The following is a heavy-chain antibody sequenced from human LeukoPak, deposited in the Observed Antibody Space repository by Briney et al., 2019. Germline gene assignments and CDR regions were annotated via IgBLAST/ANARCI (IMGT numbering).Heavy chain of an antibody. J-gene: IGHJ4*02. V-gene: IGHV3-23*01. CDR2: ISGSGGST. CDR1: GFTFSSYG. D-gene: IGHD3-10*01. CDR3: AKDYDFWMVRGVIRD. Sequence: QAGGSLRLSCAASGFTFSSYGMSWARQAPGKGLEWVSAISGSGGSTYYADSVKGRFTISRDNSKNTLYLQMNSLRAEDTAVYYCAKDYDFWMVRGVIRDWGQGTLVTVSS.